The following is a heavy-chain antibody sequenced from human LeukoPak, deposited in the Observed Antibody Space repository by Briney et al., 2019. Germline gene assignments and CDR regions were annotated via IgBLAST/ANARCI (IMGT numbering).Heavy chain of an antibody. D-gene: IGHD3-10*02. J-gene: IGHJ6*04. CDR2: ISSSGSTI. CDR3: AELGITMIGGV. Sequence: GGSLRLSCAASVFTFSSYAMTWVRQAPEKGLEWVSYISSSGSTIYYADSVKGRFTISRDNAKNSLYLQMNSLRAEDTAVYYCAELGITMIGGVWGKGTTVTISS. V-gene: IGHV3-48*03. CDR1: VFTFSSYA.